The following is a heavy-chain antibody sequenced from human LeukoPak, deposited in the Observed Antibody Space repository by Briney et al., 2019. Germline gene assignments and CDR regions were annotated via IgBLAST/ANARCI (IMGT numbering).Heavy chain of an antibody. CDR1: GFTFSSYW. V-gene: IGHV3-7*01. J-gene: IGHJ4*02. CDR3: ARVFWSYSSSWYDLDY. CDR2: IKQDGSEK. D-gene: IGHD6-13*01. Sequence: GGSLRLSCAASGFTFSSYWMSWVRQAPGKGMEWVANIKQDGSEKYYVDSVKGRFTISGDNAKNSLYLQMNSLRVEDTAVYYCARVFWSYSSSWYDLDYWGQGTLVTVSS.